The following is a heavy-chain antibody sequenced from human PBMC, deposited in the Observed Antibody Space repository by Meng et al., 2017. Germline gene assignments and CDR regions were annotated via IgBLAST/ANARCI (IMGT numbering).Heavy chain of an antibody. Sequence: KVSCKGSEYSFSSYWIAWVRQMPGKGLEWMGIIYPGDSDTRYSPSFQGQVTISADESITTAYLHWSSLTASDTAMYYCARPRGDYGDCVSAFDIWGQGTRVTVSS. CDR1: EYSFSSYW. CDR3: ARPRGDYGDCVSAFDI. V-gene: IGHV5-51*01. D-gene: IGHD4-17*01. CDR2: IYPGDSDT. J-gene: IGHJ3*02.